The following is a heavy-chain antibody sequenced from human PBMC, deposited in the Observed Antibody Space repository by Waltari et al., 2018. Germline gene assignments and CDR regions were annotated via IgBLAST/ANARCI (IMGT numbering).Heavy chain of an antibody. CDR2: IYPGDSDT. D-gene: IGHD2-2*01. J-gene: IGHJ5*02. V-gene: IGHV5-51*01. CDR3: ATQARYCSSTSCYPTGWFDP. Sequence: KGRGWMGIIYPGDSDTRYSPSFQGQVTISADKSISTAYLQWSSLKASDTAMYYCATQARYCSSTSCYPTGWFDPWGQGTLVTVSS.